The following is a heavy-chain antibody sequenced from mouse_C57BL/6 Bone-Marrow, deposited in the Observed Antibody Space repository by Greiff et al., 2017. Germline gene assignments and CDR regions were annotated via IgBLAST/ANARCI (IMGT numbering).Heavy chain of an antibody. V-gene: IGHV1-64*01. CDR3: ARSLYYGSRGDY. Sequence: QVQLKQPGAELVKPGASVKLSCKASGYTFTSYWMHWVKQRPGQGLEWIGMIHPNSGSTNYNEKFKSKATLTVDKSSSTAYMQLSSLTSEDSAVYYCARSLYYGSRGDYWGQGTTLTVSS. CDR2: IHPNSGST. CDR1: GYTFTSYW. J-gene: IGHJ2*01. D-gene: IGHD1-1*01.